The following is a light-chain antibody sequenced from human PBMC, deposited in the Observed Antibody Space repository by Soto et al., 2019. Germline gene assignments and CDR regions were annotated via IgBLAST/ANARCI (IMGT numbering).Light chain of an antibody. CDR2: DGS. CDR1: QRITTW. CDR3: HQYYSYSAT. Sequence: DIQMTQSPSTLSASVGDRVTITCRASQRITTWLAWYQQKPGRAPKLLIYDGSTLGSGVPSRFSGTGSGTEFTLTISSLQAEDFATYFCHQYYSYSATFGQGTKVDIK. J-gene: IGKJ1*01. V-gene: IGKV1-5*01.